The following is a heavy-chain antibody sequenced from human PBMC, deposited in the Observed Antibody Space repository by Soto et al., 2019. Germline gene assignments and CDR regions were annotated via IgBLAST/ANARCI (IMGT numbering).Heavy chain of an antibody. CDR3: ARDDEYSGNGMDV. J-gene: IGHJ6*02. V-gene: IGHV3-33*01. CDR1: GFTFRNYG. CDR2: ILNDGSNR. Sequence: QVQLVESGGGVVQPGRSLRLSCAASGFTFRNYGMHWVRQAPGKGLEWVAVILNDGSNRYHADSVKDRFTISRDNSKNTLYLQMNSLRAEDTAVYYCARDDEYSGNGMDVWGQGTKVTVS. D-gene: IGHD3-10*01.